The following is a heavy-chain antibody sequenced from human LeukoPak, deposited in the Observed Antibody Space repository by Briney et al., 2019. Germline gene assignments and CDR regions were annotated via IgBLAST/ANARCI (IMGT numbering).Heavy chain of an antibody. V-gene: IGHV4-4*09. CDR1: GGSISSYY. Sequence: SETLSLTCTVSGGSISSYYWSWIRQPPGKGLEWIGYIYTSGSTNYNPSLKSRVTISVDTSKNQFSLKLSSVTAADTAAYYCARHTMVRGVSGYYYYYMDVWGKGTTVTVSS. CDR2: IYTSGST. D-gene: IGHD3-10*01. CDR3: ARHTMVRGVSGYYYYYMDV. J-gene: IGHJ6*03.